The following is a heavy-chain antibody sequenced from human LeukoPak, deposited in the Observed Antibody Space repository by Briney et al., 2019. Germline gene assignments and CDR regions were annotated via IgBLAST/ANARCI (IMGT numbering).Heavy chain of an antibody. D-gene: IGHD1-26*01. V-gene: IGHV3-23*01. CDR2: ISGSGVST. J-gene: IGHJ3*02. Sequence: GGSLRLSCAVSGFTFSSYAMSWVRQAPGKGLEWVSGISGSGVSTYYADSVKGRFTISRDNSKNTLYLQMNSLRAEDTAVYYCARDLVGATFYVAFDIWGQGTMVTVSS. CDR3: ARDLVGATFYVAFDI. CDR1: GFTFSSYA.